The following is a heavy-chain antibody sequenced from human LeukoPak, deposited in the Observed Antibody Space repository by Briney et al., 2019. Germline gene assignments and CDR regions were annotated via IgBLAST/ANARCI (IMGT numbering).Heavy chain of an antibody. CDR2: IYASGTT. CDR1: GGSINNGSYY. J-gene: IGHJ4*02. Sequence: ASETLSLTCTVSGGSINNGSYYWSWIRQPAGKGLEWIGRIYASGTTNFNPSLKSRVTISIDTSKNQFSLKLSSVTAADTAVYYCARAITMIAHFDYWGQGTLVTVSS. V-gene: IGHV4-61*02. CDR3: ARAITMIAHFDY. D-gene: IGHD3-22*01.